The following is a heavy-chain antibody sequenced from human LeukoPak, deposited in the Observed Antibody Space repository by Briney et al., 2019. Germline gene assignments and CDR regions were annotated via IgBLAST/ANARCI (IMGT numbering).Heavy chain of an antibody. CDR1: GGTFSSYA. Sequence: ASVKVSCKASGGTFSSYAISWVRQAPGQGLEWMGGIIPIFDTARYAQKFQGRVTMTRDMSTSTVYMELSSLRSEDTAVYYCARETESSIYYDGSGYPYMDVWGKGTTVTVSS. D-gene: IGHD3-22*01. J-gene: IGHJ6*03. CDR2: IIPIFDTA. CDR3: ARETESSIYYDGSGYPYMDV. V-gene: IGHV1-69*05.